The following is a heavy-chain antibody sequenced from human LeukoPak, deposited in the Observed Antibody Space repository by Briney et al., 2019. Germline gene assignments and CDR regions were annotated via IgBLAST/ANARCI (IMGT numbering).Heavy chain of an antibody. CDR2: IYYSGST. J-gene: IGHJ4*02. CDR3: ARVEARSSPYFDY. V-gene: IGHV4-59*01. CDR1: GGSISSYY. Sequence: SETLSLTCTVSGGSISSYYWSWIRQPPGKGLEWIGYIYYSGSTNYNPPLKSRVTISVDTSKNQFSLKLSSVTAADTAVYYCARVEARSSPYFDYWGQGTLVTVSS. D-gene: IGHD1-1*01.